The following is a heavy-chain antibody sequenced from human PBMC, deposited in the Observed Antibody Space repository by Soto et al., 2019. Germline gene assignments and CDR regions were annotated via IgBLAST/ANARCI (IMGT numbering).Heavy chain of an antibody. CDR1: GGTVASSHW. D-gene: IGHD2-21*02. V-gene: IGHV4-4*02. CDR2: VYHTGDT. J-gene: IGHJ5*02. CDR3: AREIVTAGGNNFFDP. Sequence: SETLSLTCGVSGGTVASSHWWSWVRQSPGGGLEWIGNVYHTGDTNFNPSLQSRVTISVDKSNNQFSLRLNSLTAADTAVYFCAREIVTAGGNNFFDPSGLGSLVPLST.